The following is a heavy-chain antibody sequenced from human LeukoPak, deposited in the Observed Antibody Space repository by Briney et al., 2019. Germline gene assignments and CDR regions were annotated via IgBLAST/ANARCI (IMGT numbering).Heavy chain of an antibody. D-gene: IGHD4-17*01. V-gene: IGHV4-59*01. CDR2: IYYSGST. CDR1: GGSFSGYY. CDR3: ARDTRLDYGSYWYFDL. Sequence: PSETLSLTCAVYGGSFSGYYWSWIRQPPGKGLEWIGYIYYSGSTNYNPSLKSRVTISVDTSKNQFSLKLSSVTAADTAVYYCARDTRLDYGSYWYFDLWGRGTLVTVSS. J-gene: IGHJ2*01.